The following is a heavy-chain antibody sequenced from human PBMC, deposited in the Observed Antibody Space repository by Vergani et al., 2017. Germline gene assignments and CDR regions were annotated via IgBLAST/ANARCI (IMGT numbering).Heavy chain of an antibody. Sequence: QVQLRQWGAGLVKPSETLSLTCGIYGDSLRGHYWSWIRQSPGKGLEWIGTIYYTGTTYYNEAHKSRLTISVDTSKNQFSLNLTSVTAADTAVYYCTRHGRSGWAGYFQHWGQGTLVTASS. CDR3: TRHGRSGWAGYFQH. V-gene: IGHV4-34*02. CDR2: IYYTGTT. D-gene: IGHD6-19*01. CDR1: GDSLRGHY. J-gene: IGHJ1*01.